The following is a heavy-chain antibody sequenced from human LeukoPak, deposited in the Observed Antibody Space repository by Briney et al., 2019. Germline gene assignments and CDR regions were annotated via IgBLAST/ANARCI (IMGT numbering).Heavy chain of an antibody. CDR2: ISSSSNYI. V-gene: IGHV3-21*01. J-gene: IGHJ5*02. D-gene: IGHD2/OR15-2a*01. Sequence: PGGSLRLSCAASGFIFSSYSMNWVRQAPGKGLEWVSSISSSSNYIYYADSVKGRFTISRDNAKNSLYLQMKSLRAEDTAVYYCARGKTSQNIVTRKTYNWFDPWGQGTLVTVSS. CDR3: ARGKTSQNIVTRKTYNWFDP. CDR1: GFIFSSYS.